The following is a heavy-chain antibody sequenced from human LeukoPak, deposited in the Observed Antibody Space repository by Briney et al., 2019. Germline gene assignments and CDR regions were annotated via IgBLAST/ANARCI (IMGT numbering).Heavy chain of an antibody. CDR3: ARDCISARPYYDYYMDV. D-gene: IGHD6-6*01. CDR1: GGTFSSNS. CDR2: IIPISSRG. J-gene: IGHJ6*03. V-gene: IGHV1-69*13. Sequence: WASVTVSCNSSGGTFSSNSYSWARLPPGPGIGLVGGIIPISSRGNNAQTFQGRVTITADESTSTAYMELCNRTSEDTAVYYCARDCISARPYYDYYMDVWGKGTTVTVSS.